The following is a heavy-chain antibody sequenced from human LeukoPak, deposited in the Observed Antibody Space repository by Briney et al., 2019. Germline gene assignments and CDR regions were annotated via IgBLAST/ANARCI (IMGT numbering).Heavy chain of an antibody. CDR1: GFTFDDYA. CDR3: AKYLSRAFDY. CDR2: IYSGGST. Sequence: GSLRLSCAASGFTFDDYAMHWVRQAPGKGLEWVSVIYSGGSTYYADSVKGRFTISRDNSKNTLYLQMNSLRAEDTAMYYCAKYLSRAFDYWGQGSLITVSS. J-gene: IGHJ4*02. D-gene: IGHD2/OR15-2a*01. V-gene: IGHV3-66*01.